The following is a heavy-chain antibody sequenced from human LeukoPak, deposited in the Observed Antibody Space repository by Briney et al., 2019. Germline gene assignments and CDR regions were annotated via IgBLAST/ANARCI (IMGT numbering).Heavy chain of an antibody. V-gene: IGHV3-23*01. CDR1: GFTFSSYA. CDR2: ISGSGGST. Sequence: SGGSLRLSCAASGFTFSSYAMSWVRQAPEKGLEWVSAISGSGGSTYYADSVKGRFTISRDNSKNTLYLQMNSLRAEDTAVYHCAKANDYGDYVWVYWGQGTLVTVSS. CDR3: AKANDYGDYVWVY. D-gene: IGHD4-17*01. J-gene: IGHJ4*02.